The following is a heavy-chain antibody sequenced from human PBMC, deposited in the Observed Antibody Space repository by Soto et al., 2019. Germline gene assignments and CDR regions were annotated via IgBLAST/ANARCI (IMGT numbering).Heavy chain of an antibody. V-gene: IGHV1-69*13. Sequence: SVKVSCKASGCTFSYYAFSCVRQAPGQVPEWMGGIIPIFGTPNYAQKFQARLTITADESTSTAYMEMSSLRSEDTAVYYCARGGVIEGAGSKSEYCGGTDSWGQGTTVTVSS. CDR1: GCTFSYYA. CDR3: ARGGVIEGAGSKSEYCGGTDS. J-gene: IGHJ5*01. D-gene: IGHD2-21*01. CDR2: IIPIFGTP.